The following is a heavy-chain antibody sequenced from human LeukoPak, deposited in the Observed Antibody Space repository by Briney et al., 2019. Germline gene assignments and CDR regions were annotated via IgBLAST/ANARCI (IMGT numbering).Heavy chain of an antibody. J-gene: IGHJ4*02. CDR1: GFTFSSYA. Sequence: PGGSLRLSCAASGFTFSSYAMSWVRQAPGKGLEWVSAISGSGGSTYYADSVKGRFTISRDNSKNTLYLQMNSLRAEDTAVYYCAKDLLPNYYDSRDIYYFDYWGQGTLVTVSS. V-gene: IGHV3-23*01. CDR2: ISGSGGST. D-gene: IGHD3-22*01. CDR3: AKDLLPNYYDSRDIYYFDY.